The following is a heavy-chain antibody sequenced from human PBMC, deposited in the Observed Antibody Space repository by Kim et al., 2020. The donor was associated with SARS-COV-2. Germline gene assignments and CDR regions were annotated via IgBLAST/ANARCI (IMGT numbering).Heavy chain of an antibody. J-gene: IGHJ4*02. D-gene: IGHD6-13*01. CDR3: AKSLPIAAAGGIDY. V-gene: IGHV3-33*06. Sequence: DSVKGRFTISRDNSKNTLYLQMNSLRAEDTAVYYCAKSLPIAAAGGIDYWGQGTLVTVSS.